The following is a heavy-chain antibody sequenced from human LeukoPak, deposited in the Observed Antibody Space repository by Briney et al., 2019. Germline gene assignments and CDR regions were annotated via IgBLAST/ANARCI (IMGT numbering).Heavy chain of an antibody. CDR2: IYNSGTT. Sequence: PSETLSLTCTVSGGSIITNSYYWGWIRQPPGKGLEWIGSIYNSGTTYYNPSLKSRVTISVDTSKNQFSLKVSSVTAADAAVYYCASRVYGLGSFNYWGQGTLVTVSS. V-gene: IGHV4-39*01. CDR3: ASRVYGLGSFNY. D-gene: IGHD3-10*01. J-gene: IGHJ4*01. CDR1: GGSIITNSYY.